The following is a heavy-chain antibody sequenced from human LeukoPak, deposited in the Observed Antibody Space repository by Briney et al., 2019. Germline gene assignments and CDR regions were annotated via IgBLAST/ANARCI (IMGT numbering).Heavy chain of an antibody. D-gene: IGHD2-2*01. CDR2: INTNGGNT. J-gene: IGHJ3*02. Sequence: QPGGSLRLSCAASGFTFSSHVMHWVRQAPGKGLEYVSGINTNGGNTQYANSVKGRFTISRDNSKYTLYLQMGSLRPEDMAVYYCARTQLKNDAFDIWGQGTMVTVSS. CDR3: ARTQLKNDAFDI. V-gene: IGHV3-64*01. CDR1: GFTFSSHV.